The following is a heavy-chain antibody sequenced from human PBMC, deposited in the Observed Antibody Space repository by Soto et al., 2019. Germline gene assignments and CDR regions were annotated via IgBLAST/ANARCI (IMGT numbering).Heavy chain of an antibody. V-gene: IGHV4-31*03. Sequence: ASETLSLTCIVSGGSIGSGDYYCSWIRQHPGKGLEWIGYIYYSGSAYYNPSLKSRVSMSVDTPKNQFSLKLSSVTAADTAIYFCARDASSNWHPFDYWGQGTLVTVSS. CDR2: IYYSGSA. D-gene: IGHD6-13*01. CDR1: GGSIGSGDYY. CDR3: ARDASSNWHPFDY. J-gene: IGHJ4*02.